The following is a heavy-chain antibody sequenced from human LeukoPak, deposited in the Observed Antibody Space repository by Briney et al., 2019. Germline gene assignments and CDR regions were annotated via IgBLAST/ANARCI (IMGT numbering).Heavy chain of an antibody. CDR1: GFTFSSYW. CDR2: IKEDGSEK. V-gene: IGHV3-7*01. CDR3: TRDSYYDSSGYYWGDVRSY. Sequence: GGSLRLSCVASGFTFSSYWMSWVRQAPGKGLEWVANIKEDGSEKYYVDSVKGRFTISRDNAKNSLYLQMNSLRAEDTAVYYCTRDSYYDSSGYYWGDVRSYWGQGTLVTVSS. D-gene: IGHD3-22*01. J-gene: IGHJ4*02.